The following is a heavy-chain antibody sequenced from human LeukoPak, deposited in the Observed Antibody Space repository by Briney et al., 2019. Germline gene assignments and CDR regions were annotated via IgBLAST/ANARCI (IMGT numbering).Heavy chain of an antibody. CDR1: GGTFSSYA. CDR3: AREGAHIQAIDY. V-gene: IGHV1-69*13. Sequence: ASVKVSCKASGGTFSSYAISWVRQAPGQGLEWMGGIIPIFGTANYAQKFQGRVTITADESTSTAYMELSSLRSEDTAVYYCAREGAHIQAIDYWGQGTLVPVSS. CDR2: IIPIFGTA. D-gene: IGHD2-21*01. J-gene: IGHJ4*02.